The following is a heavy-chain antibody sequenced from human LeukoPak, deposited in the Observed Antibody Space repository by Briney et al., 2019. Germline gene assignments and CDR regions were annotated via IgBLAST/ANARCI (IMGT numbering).Heavy chain of an antibody. Sequence: PSQTLSLTCTVSGGSISSGGYYWSWLRQHPGKGLEWIGYIYYSGSTYYNPSLKSRVTISVDTSKNQFSRKLSSVTAADTAVYYCARSASGGSGVLDYWGQGTLVTVSS. CDR1: GGSISSGGYY. D-gene: IGHD2-15*01. V-gene: IGHV4-31*03. CDR2: IYYSGST. CDR3: ARSASGGSGVLDY. J-gene: IGHJ4*02.